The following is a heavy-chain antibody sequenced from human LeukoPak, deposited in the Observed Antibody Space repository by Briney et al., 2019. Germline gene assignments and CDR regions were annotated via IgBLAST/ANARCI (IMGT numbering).Heavy chain of an antibody. CDR2: ISTSGGGT. Sequence: GGSPRLSCAASGFTFSRFAMSWVRQAPGKGLEWVSTISTSGGGTYYPDSVKGRFTISRDNSKDTLYLHMNRLRTEDTAVYYCAKAEWDYGDYVGGFDPWGQGTLVTVSS. CDR3: AKAEWDYGDYVGGFDP. D-gene: IGHD4-17*01. CDR1: GFTFSRFA. J-gene: IGHJ5*02. V-gene: IGHV3-23*01.